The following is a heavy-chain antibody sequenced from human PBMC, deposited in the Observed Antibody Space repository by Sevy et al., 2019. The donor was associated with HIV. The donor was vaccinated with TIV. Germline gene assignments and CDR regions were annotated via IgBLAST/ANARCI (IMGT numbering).Heavy chain of an antibody. V-gene: IGHV3-23*01. CDR2: VSGSGGST. Sequence: GGSLRLSCAASGFTFSSYAMNWVRQAPGKGLEWVSAVSGSGGSTYYADSVKGRFTISRDNSKSTLYLQMNSLRAEDTALYYCAKEQGESSGYYPLGAFDIWGQGTVVTVS. CDR3: AKEQGESSGYYPLGAFDI. D-gene: IGHD3-22*01. J-gene: IGHJ3*02. CDR1: GFTFSSYA.